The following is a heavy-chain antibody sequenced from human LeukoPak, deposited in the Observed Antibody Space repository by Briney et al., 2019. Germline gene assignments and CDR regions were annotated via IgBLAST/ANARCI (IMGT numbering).Heavy chain of an antibody. D-gene: IGHD6-19*01. Sequence: GGSLRLSCAASGFTFSSYAMHWVRQAPGKGLEYVSAISSNGGSTYYANSVKGRFTISRDNSKNTLYLQMDSLRAEDMAVYYCARSVEQWLVLGYWGQGTLVTVSS. CDR3: ARSVEQWLVLGY. J-gene: IGHJ4*02. V-gene: IGHV3-64*01. CDR2: ISSNGGST. CDR1: GFTFSSYA.